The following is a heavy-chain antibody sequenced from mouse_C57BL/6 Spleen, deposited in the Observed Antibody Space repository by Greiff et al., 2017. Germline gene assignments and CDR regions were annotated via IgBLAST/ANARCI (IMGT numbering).Heavy chain of an antibody. CDR3: ARGEGNYVRNFDY. J-gene: IGHJ2*01. V-gene: IGHV1-53*01. CDR1: GYTFTSYW. D-gene: IGHD2-1*01. Sequence: QVQLQQPGTELVKPGASVKLSCKASGYTFTSYWMHWVKQRPGQGLEWIGNINPSNGGTNYNEKFKSKATLTVDKSSSTDYMQLSSLTSEDAAVYYCARGEGNYVRNFDYGGRGTTLTVSS. CDR2: INPSNGGT.